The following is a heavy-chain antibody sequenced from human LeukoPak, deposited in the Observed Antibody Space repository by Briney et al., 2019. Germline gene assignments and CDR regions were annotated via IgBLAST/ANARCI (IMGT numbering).Heavy chain of an antibody. CDR3: STAKFDS. Sequence: GGSLRLSCAASGFTLSSDSINWVRQAPGKGLEWVSYISINSTIYQAKSVKGRFTVARDNAKNSLYLQMNSLRAEDTAVYYCSTAKFDSWGQGTLVTVSS. J-gene: IGHJ4*02. CDR2: ISINSTI. V-gene: IGHV3-48*01. CDR1: GFTLSSDS.